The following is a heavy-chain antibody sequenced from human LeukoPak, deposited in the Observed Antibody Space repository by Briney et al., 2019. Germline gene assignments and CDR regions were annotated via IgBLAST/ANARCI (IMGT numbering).Heavy chain of an antibody. D-gene: IGHD3-3*01. CDR2: IHSRGST. CDR1: GGSITSQY. Sequence: SETLSLTCTVSGGSITSQYWTWIRQPAGKGLEWIGRIHSRGSTNHNPSLKSRVTMSVDTSKNQFSLKLTSVTAADTAVYYCARAYFLSGYEAPYFDYWGQGTLVTVSS. V-gene: IGHV4-4*07. J-gene: IGHJ4*02. CDR3: ARAYFLSGYEAPYFDY.